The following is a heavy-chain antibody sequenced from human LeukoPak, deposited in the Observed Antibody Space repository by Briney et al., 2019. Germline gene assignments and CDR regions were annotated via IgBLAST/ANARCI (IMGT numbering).Heavy chain of an antibody. Sequence: SQTLSLTCTVSGGSISRGDYYWSWIRQPPGKGLEWIGYIYYSGSTYYNPSLKSRVTISVDTSKNQFSLKLSSVTAADTAVYYCARAGGDYYGSGSHHTNYYYGMDVWGQGTTVTVSS. J-gene: IGHJ6*02. CDR1: GGSISRGDYY. V-gene: IGHV4-30-4*01. CDR3: ARAGGDYYGSGSHHTNYYYGMDV. D-gene: IGHD3-10*01. CDR2: IYYSGST.